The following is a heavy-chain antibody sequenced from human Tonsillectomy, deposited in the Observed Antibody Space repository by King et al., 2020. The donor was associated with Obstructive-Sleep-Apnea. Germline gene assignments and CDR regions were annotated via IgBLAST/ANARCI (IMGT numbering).Heavy chain of an antibody. CDR3: VREMWLVMDY. CDR2: VSDDGNNR. J-gene: IGHJ4*02. Sequence: VQLVESGGGVVRPGRSLRLSCAASGFIFNGFPMHWVRQAPGKGLEWVAVVSDDGNNRYYADSVKGRFTISRDNSKNTVSLQMDSLRREDTAVYYCVREMWLVMDYWGQGTLVTVSA. V-gene: IGHV3-30*04. CDR1: GFIFNGFP. D-gene: IGHD6-19*01.